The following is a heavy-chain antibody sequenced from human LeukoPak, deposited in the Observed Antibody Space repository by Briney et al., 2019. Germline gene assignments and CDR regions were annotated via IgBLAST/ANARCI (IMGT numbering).Heavy chain of an antibody. D-gene: IGHD3-16*01. V-gene: IGHV3-74*01. CDR2: TNSDGSDT. CDR1: GFTFSSYW. CDR3: ARGGGLDV. Sequence: GGSLRLSCAASGFTFSSYWMHWVRQAPGKGLVWVSRTNSDGSDTSYADSVKGRFTISRDNAKNTLYLQINSLRAEDTAVYFCARGGGLDVWRQGATVPVSS. J-gene: IGHJ6*02.